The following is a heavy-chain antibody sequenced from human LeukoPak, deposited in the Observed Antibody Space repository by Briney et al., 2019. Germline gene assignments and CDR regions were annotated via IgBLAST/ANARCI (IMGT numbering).Heavy chain of an antibody. CDR1: GFTFNTAW. J-gene: IGHJ5*02. V-gene: IGHV3-15*01. CDR3: TASNWFDP. Sequence: PGGSLRLSCAASGFTFNTAWMNWVRQAPGKGLEWVGRIKSKTDGGTTDYAAPAKGRFTISRDDSKSTLYLQMNSLKTEDTAIYYCTASNWFDPWGQGTLVTVSS. CDR2: IKSKTDGGTT. D-gene: IGHD2/OR15-2a*01.